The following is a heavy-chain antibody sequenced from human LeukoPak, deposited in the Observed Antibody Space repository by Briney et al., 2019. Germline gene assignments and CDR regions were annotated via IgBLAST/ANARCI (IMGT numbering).Heavy chain of an antibody. D-gene: IGHD1-1*01. J-gene: IGHJ6*02. V-gene: IGHV4-39*01. Sequence: SETLSLTCTVSGGSISSSSYYWGWIRQPPGTGLEWIGSIYYSGCTYYNPSLKSRVTISVDTSKNQFSLKLSSVTAADTAVYYCARRPVQARPYGMDVWGQGTAVTVSS. CDR3: ARRPVQARPYGMDV. CDR1: GGSISSSSYY. CDR2: IYYSGCT.